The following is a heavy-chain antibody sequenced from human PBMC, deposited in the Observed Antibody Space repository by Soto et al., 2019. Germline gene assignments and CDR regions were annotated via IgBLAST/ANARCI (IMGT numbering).Heavy chain of an antibody. CDR2: IKEDGSEK. Sequence: GSLRLSCAASGFLFSAFCMNWVRQAPGKGLEWVAIIKEDGSEKYDVDSVKGRFTISRDNADNSLYLQMDSLRVEDTAVYYCARGSRFLIDLWGQGTPVTVSS. D-gene: IGHD6-19*01. J-gene: IGHJ5*02. V-gene: IGHV3-7*01. CDR1: GFLFSAFC. CDR3: ARGSRFLIDL.